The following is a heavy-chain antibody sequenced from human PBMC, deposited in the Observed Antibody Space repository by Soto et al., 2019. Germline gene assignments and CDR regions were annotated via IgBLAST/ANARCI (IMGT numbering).Heavy chain of an antibody. D-gene: IGHD2-8*01. V-gene: IGHV1-18*01. Sequence: ASVKVSCKASGYTFTRYGISLVRQAPGQGLEWMGWISGYNGDTKYAQKFQGRVTMTVDTSTTTAYMELRSLTSDDRAVYYCAKNGQPPYYYYGMDVWGQGTKVTSP. CDR3: AKNGQPPYYYYGMDV. CDR2: ISGYNGDT. CDR1: GYTFTRYG. J-gene: IGHJ6*02.